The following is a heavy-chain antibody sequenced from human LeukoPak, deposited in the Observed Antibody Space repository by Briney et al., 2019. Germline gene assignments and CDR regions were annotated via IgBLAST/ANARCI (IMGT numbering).Heavy chain of an antibody. J-gene: IGHJ5*02. Sequence: SETLSLTRTVSGGSISNYYWSWIRQPPGMGLEWIGYIYYSGNTNYNPSLKSRVTISVDTSKNQLSLKLSSVTAADTAVYYCARHRDGYSSYWFDPWGQGTLVTVSS. CDR1: GGSISNYY. V-gene: IGHV4-59*08. CDR3: ARHRDGYSSYWFDP. D-gene: IGHD5-24*01. CDR2: IYYSGNT.